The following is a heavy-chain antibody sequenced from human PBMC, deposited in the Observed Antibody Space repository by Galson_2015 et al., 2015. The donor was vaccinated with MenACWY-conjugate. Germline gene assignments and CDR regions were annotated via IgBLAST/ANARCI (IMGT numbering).Heavy chain of an antibody. CDR1: GFTFSSYA. V-gene: IGHV3-23*01. CDR2: ISGSGGST. D-gene: IGHD3-9*01. Sequence: SLRLSCAASGFTFSSYAMSWVRQAPGKGLEWVSAISGSGGSTYYADSVKGRFTISRDNSKNTLYLQMNSLRAEDTAVYYCAKGNYDILTGYYNYYYYYGMDVWGQGTTVTVA. J-gene: IGHJ6*02. CDR3: AKGNYDILTGYYNYYYYYGMDV.